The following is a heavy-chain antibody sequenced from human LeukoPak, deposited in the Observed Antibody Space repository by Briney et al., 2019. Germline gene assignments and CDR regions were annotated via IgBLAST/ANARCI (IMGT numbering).Heavy chain of an antibody. J-gene: IGHJ4*02. CDR1: GFTVSSNY. CDR2: IYSGGST. CDR3: ARERGGDYIDF. D-gene: IGHD3-10*01. Sequence: GGSLRLSCAASGFTVSSNYMSWVRQAPGEGLEWVSVIYSGGSTYYADSVKGRFTISRDNSKNTLYLQMNSLRAEDTAVYYCARERGGDYIDFWGQGTLVTVSS. V-gene: IGHV3-66*01.